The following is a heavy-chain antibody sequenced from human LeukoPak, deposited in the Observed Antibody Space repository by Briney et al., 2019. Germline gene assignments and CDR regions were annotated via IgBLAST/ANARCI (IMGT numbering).Heavy chain of an antibody. D-gene: IGHD2-2*01. Sequence: SVKVSCKASGYTFTSYYMHWVRQAPGQGLEWMGIINPSGGSTSYAQKFQGRVTMTRDTSTSTIYMELSSLRSEDTAVYYCARSVPFIVVVPAASRTRFDPWGQGTLVTVSS. CDR2: INPSGGST. V-gene: IGHV1-46*01. J-gene: IGHJ5*02. CDR3: ARSVPFIVVVPAASRTRFDP. CDR1: GYTFTSYY.